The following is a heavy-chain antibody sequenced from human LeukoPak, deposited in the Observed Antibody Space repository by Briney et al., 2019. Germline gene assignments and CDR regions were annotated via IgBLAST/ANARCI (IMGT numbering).Heavy chain of an antibody. CDR1: GYTFTSYG. Sequence: ASVKVSCKASGYTFTSYGISWVRQAPGQGLEWMGWTNVGNDNTKYSQEFQGRVTITRDTSASTAYMELSSLRSEDMAVYYCARGRGHYGMDVWGQGTTVTVSS. CDR2: TNVGNDNT. CDR3: ARGRGHYGMDV. D-gene: IGHD5-12*01. V-gene: IGHV1-3*02. J-gene: IGHJ6*02.